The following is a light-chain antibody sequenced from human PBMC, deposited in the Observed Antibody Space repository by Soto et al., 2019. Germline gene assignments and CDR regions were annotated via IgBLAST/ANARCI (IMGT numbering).Light chain of an antibody. J-gene: IGLJ2*01. CDR3: QSYDSSLSGNVV. CDR1: SSNIGAGYD. V-gene: IGLV1-40*01. CDR2: GNS. Sequence: LLTQPPSVSGAPGQRVTISCTGSSSNIGAGYDVHWYQQLPGTAPKLLIYGNSNRPSGVPDRFSGSKSGTSASLAITGLQAEDEADYYCQSYDSSLSGNVVFGGGTKVTVL.